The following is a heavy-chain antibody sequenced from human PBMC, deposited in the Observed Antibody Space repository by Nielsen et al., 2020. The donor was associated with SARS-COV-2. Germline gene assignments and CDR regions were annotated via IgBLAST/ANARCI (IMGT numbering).Heavy chain of an antibody. CDR2: ISYTGTT. J-gene: IGHJ4*02. D-gene: IGHD2-15*01. CDR3: ARALRDIYVI. CDR1: DDSISNGDYY. V-gene: IGHV4-30-4*01. Sequence: SETLSLTCTVSDDSISNGDYYWAWIRQPPGKGLEWIGYISYTGTTDYNPSLESRVTIEVDTSKNQFALRLTSVTAADSAVYFCARALRDIYVIWGQGTLVVVSS.